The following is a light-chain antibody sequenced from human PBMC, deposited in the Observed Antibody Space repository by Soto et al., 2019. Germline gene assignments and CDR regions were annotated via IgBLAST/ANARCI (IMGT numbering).Light chain of an antibody. CDR3: SSYTNSNTWV. CDR2: EVN. CDR1: SSDVGGYNY. V-gene: IGLV2-11*01. J-gene: IGLJ3*02. Sequence: QSALTQPRSVSGSPGQSVTISCTGTSSDVGGYNYVSWYQQHPGKAPKLMIYEVNQWPSGVSSRFSGSKSGNTASLTISGLQAEDEADYYCSSYTNSNTWVFGGGTKLTVL.